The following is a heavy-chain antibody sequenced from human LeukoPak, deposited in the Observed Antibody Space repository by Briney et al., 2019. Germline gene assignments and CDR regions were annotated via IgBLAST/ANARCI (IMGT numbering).Heavy chain of an antibody. CDR3: ATSFTMFRAVVGAGAFDI. V-gene: IGHV1-24*01. D-gene: IGHD3-10*01. CDR1: GYVFNELP. CDR2: FDPLNGDK. Sequence: ASVKVSCKLSGYVFNELPIHWVRQTPGKRLEWMGTFDPLNGDKIYAQTLQDRVTMTEDTSTGTAFMEVRSLKFEDTAVYHCATSFTMFRAVVGAGAFDIWGQGTMLTVSS. J-gene: IGHJ3*02.